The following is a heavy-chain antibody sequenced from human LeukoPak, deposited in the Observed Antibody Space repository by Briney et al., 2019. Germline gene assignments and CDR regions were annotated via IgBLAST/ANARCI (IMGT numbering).Heavy chain of an antibody. CDR2: IGGRRGDT. V-gene: IGHV3-23*01. CDR1: GFTFNDYA. D-gene: IGHD5-24*01. Sequence: GGSLRLSCAPSGFTFNDYAMRWVRQAPGKGPEWVSSIGGRRGDTYYADSVKGRFTISRDNSKSTIYLQMNNLRSEDAAVYYCAKDRISRDEMWNFDYWGRGTLVTVSS. J-gene: IGHJ4*02. CDR3: AKDRISRDEMWNFDY.